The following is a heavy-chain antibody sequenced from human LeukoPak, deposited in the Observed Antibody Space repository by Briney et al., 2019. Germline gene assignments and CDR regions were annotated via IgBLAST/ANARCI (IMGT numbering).Heavy chain of an antibody. CDR1: GGSFSGYY. Sequence: PSETLSLTCAVYGGSFSGYYWSWIRQPPGKGLEWIGEINHSGSTSYNPSLKSRVTISVDTSKNQFSLKLSSVTAADTAVYYCARGPIQRPEIDYWGQGTLVTVSS. J-gene: IGHJ4*02. CDR3: ARGPIQRPEIDY. CDR2: INHSGST. V-gene: IGHV4-34*01. D-gene: IGHD5-18*01.